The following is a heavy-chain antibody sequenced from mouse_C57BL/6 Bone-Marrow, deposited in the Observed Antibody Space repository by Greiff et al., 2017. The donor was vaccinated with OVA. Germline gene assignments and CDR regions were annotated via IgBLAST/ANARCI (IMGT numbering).Heavy chain of an antibody. J-gene: IGHJ1*03. Sequence: EVQLVESGPGLVKPSQSLSLTCSVTGYSITSGYYWNWIRQFPGNKLEWMGYISYDGSNNYNPSLKNRISITRDTSKNQFFLKLNSVTTEDTATYYCARGRAYYGYFDVWGTGTTVTVSS. CDR3: ARGRAYYGYFDV. V-gene: IGHV3-6*01. CDR2: ISYDGSN. D-gene: IGHD2-10*01. CDR1: GYSITSGYY.